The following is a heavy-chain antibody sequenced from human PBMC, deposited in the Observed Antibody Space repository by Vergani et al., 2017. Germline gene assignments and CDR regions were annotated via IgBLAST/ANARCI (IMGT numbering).Heavy chain of an antibody. Sequence: EVHLLESGGGQVEAGGSLRLSCVASGFTFSNSAMSWVRQTSGKGLEWVSAISGHGGRTYYADSVKGRFTISRDNSKNTLYLQMNSLRAEDTAVYYCARAYCSSTSCHPYYYGMDVWGQGTTVTVSS. CDR1: GFTFSNSA. J-gene: IGHJ6*02. CDR3: ARAYCSSTSCHPYYYGMDV. V-gene: IGHV3-23*01. CDR2: ISGHGGRT. D-gene: IGHD2-2*01.